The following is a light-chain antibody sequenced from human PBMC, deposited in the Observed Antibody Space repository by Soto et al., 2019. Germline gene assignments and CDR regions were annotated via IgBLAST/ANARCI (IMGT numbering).Light chain of an antibody. CDR2: DAS. Sequence: EIVMTQSPATLSVSPGERATLSCRASQSVSSSYLAWYQHKPGQAPRLLIYDASNRATGIPARFSGSGSGTDFTLTISSLEPEDSAVYYCQQRHMWPITFGQGTRLEIK. V-gene: IGKV3D-20*02. CDR1: QSVSSSY. CDR3: QQRHMWPIT. J-gene: IGKJ5*01.